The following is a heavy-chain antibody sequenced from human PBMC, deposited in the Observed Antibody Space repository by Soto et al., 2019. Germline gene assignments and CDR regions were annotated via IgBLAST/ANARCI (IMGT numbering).Heavy chain of an antibody. Sequence: EVQLLESGGGLVQPGGSLRLSCAASGFTFSVYGMSWVRQAPGKGLEWVSVISGSGGNTYYADSVKGRFTISRDNSKNTLYLQMHNLRADETAVYYCAKDRSGIWLSRSSHEYWGQGALVTVSS. V-gene: IGHV3-23*01. CDR1: GFTFSVYG. J-gene: IGHJ4*02. CDR3: AKDRSGIWLSRSSHEY. D-gene: IGHD3-9*01. CDR2: ISGSGGNT.